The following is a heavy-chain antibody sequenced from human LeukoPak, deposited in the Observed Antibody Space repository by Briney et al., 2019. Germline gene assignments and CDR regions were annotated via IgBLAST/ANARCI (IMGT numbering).Heavy chain of an antibody. CDR2: IRSKANGYAT. V-gene: IGHV3-73*01. CDR1: GFTFSDSA. CDR3: ANRGDQHY. Sequence: QSGGSLKLSCAASGFTFSDSAMHWVRQASGKGLEWVGRIRSKANGYATAYAASVEGRFIISRDDSKNTVYLQMNSLKTDDTAVYYRANRGDQHYWGQGTLVTVSS. D-gene: IGHD3-10*01. J-gene: IGHJ4*02.